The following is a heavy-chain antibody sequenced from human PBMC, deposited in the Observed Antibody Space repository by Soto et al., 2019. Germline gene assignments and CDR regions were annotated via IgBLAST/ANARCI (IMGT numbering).Heavy chain of an antibody. D-gene: IGHD6-13*01. CDR1: GYTFTSYD. CDR2: MNPNSGNT. V-gene: IGHV1-8*01. J-gene: IGHJ5*02. Sequence: QVQLVQSGAEVKKPGASVKVSCKASGYTFTSYDINWVRQATGQGLEWMGWMNPNSGNTGYAQKFQGRVTMTRNTSISTAYMVLSSLRSEEPAVYYCARERSAAGIGWFDPWGQGTLVTVSS. CDR3: ARERSAAGIGWFDP.